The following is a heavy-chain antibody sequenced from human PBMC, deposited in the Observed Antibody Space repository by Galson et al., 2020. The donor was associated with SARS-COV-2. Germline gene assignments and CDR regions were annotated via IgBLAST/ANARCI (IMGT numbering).Heavy chain of an antibody. CDR2: VNPNSGGT. CDR1: GYTFTGYY. D-gene: IGHD3-9*01. J-gene: IGHJ4*02. CDR3: ARGIDWYVGY. V-gene: IGHV1-2*02. Sequence: ASVKVSCKASGYTFTGYYIHRVRQAPGHGLEWMGWVNPNSGGTNYAQKFQDRVTMTRDTSISTAYMELSSLRSDDTAVYYCARGIDWYVGYWGQGTLVTVSS.